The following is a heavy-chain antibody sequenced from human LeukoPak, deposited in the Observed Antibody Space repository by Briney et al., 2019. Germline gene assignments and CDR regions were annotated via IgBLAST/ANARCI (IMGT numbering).Heavy chain of an antibody. V-gene: IGHV1-69*13. CDR2: IIPIFGTA. CDR3: AGARDYYGSGSYYAY. Sequence: ASVKVSCKASGYTFTSYGISWVRQAPGQGLEWMGGIIPIFGTANYAQKFQGRVTITADESTSTAYMELSSLRSEDTAVYYCAGARDYYGSGSYYAYWGQGTLVTVSS. CDR1: GYTFTSYG. D-gene: IGHD3-10*01. J-gene: IGHJ4*02.